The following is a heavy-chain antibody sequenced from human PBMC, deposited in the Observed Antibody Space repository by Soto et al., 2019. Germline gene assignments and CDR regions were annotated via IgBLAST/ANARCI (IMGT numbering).Heavy chain of an antibody. D-gene: IGHD3-22*01. CDR3: ARVGPWVPYYYDSSPYTFENWFDP. J-gene: IGHJ5*02. V-gene: IGHV4-38-2*01. CDR1: GYSISSGYY. CDR2: IYHGGST. Sequence: SETLSLTCAVSGYSISSGYYWGWLRQPPGKGLEWIGGIYHGGSTYYNPSLNSRVTLSIDMTNNHVSLILNSVTAADTAVYYCARVGPWVPYYYDSSPYTFENWFDPWGQGTLVPVSS.